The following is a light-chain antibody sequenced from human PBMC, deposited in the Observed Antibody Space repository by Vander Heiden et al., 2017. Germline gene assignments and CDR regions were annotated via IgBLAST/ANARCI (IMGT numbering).Light chain of an antibody. CDR2: DDN. J-gene: IGLJ2*01. V-gene: IGLV3-21*02. CDR1: NIGSKS. Sequence: SYVLTQPPSVSVAPGQTARITCGGNNIGSKSVHWYQQKPGQAPMLVVYDDNDRPSGSPERFSGSNSGNTATLTISRVEAGEEADYYCQVWESSSDHPEGVFGGGTKLTVL. CDR3: QVWESSSDHPEGV.